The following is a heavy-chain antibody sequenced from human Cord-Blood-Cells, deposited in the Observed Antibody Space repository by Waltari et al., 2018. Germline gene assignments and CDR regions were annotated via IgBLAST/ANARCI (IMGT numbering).Heavy chain of an antibody. CDR3: ARHGDRRGSYYFQH. CDR2: INHRGSN. CDR1: GGSFSGYY. V-gene: IGHV4-34*01. J-gene: IGHJ1*01. Sequence: QVQLQQWGAGLLKPSETLSLTCAVYGGSFSGYYWSWIRQPPGKGLEWIGEINHRGSNNYNPSLKSRVTISVDTSKNQFSLKLSSVTAADTAVYYCARHGDRRGSYYFQHWGQGTLVTVSS. D-gene: IGHD1-26*01.